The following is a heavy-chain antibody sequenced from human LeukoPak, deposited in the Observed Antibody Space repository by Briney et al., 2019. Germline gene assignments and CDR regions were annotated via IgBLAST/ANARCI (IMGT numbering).Heavy chain of an antibody. V-gene: IGHV4-34*01. J-gene: IGHJ6*03. CDR3: ARDANDDSARNYYYYYYMDV. Sequence: PSETLSLTCAVYGGSFSGYYWSWIRQPPGKGLEWIGEINHSGSTNYNPSLKSRVTISVDTSKNQFSLKLSSVTAADTAVYYCARDANDDSARNYYYYYYMDVWGKGGTVTVSS. CDR1: GGSFSGYY. D-gene: IGHD1-1*01. CDR2: INHSGST.